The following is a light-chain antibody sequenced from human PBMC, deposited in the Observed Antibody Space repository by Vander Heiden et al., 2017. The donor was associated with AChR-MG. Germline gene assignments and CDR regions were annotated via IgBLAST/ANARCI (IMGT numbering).Light chain of an antibody. CDR2: GAS. Sequence: ENVLTQSPGTLSLSPGERATLSCRASQRVSNNYLAWYQQKPGQAPRLLIYGASGRATGIPDRFSGSGSGTDFTLTISRLEPEDFAVYYCQQYGSSTQTFGHGTKVEIK. V-gene: IGKV3-20*01. CDR3: QQYGSSTQT. CDR1: QRVSNNY. J-gene: IGKJ1*01.